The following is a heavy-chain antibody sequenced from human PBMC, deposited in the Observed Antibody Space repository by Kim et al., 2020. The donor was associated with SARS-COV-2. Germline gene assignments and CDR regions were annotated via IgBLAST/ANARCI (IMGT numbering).Heavy chain of an antibody. J-gene: IGHJ4*02. Sequence: GGSLRLSCAISGFTVSSNYMSWVRQAPGKGLQWVSLIYSGGDTYYPDSVKGRFTISRDNSDNTLSLQMNSLRVDDTAVYYCAGTGGGYTNNWYGYLDFWGQGTLVTVSS. V-gene: IGHV3-53*01. CDR1: GFTVSSNY. D-gene: IGHD6-13*01. CDR3: AGTGGGYTNNWYGYLDF. CDR2: IYSGGDT.